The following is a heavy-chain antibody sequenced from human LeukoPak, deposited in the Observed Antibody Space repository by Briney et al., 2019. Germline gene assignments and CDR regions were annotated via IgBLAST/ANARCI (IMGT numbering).Heavy chain of an antibody. CDR1: GYTFTDFY. V-gene: IGHV1-2*02. D-gene: IGHD3-10*01. Sequence: GASVKLCCKLSGYTFTDFYMHWMRQAPGQGPGWLAYIDPNSGGAGYARKFQGRVTTTRDTSINTVYMELNSLTSDDTAVYYCARGPSSGAFDIWGQGTMVTVSS. J-gene: IGHJ3*02. CDR2: IDPNSGGA. CDR3: ARGPSSGAFDI.